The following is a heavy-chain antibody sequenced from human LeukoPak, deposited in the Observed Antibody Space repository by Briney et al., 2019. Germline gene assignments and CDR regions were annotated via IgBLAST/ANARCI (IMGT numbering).Heavy chain of an antibody. D-gene: IGHD6-19*01. CDR2: ISWNSGSI. CDR3: AKDDSSGWELIDY. Sequence: GGSLRLSCAASGFTFDDYAMHWVRQAPGKGLEWVSGISWNSGSIGYADSVKGRFTISRDNAKNSLYLQMNSLRAEDTALYYCAKDDSSGWELIDYWGQGTLVTVSS. CDR1: GFTFDDYA. J-gene: IGHJ4*02. V-gene: IGHV3-9*01.